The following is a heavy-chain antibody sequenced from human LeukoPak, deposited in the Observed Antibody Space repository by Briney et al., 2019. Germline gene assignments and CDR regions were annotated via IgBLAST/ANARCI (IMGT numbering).Heavy chain of an antibody. Sequence: ASVKVSCKASGNTFTSYDINWVRQATGQGLEWMVWMNPNSGNTGYAQKFQGRVTMTRNTSISTAYMELSSLRSEDTAVYYCARGSLLLWFGESFLNWVQGTLVTVSS. V-gene: IGHV1-8*02. CDR1: GNTFTSYD. J-gene: IGHJ4*02. D-gene: IGHD3-10*01. CDR2: MNPNSGNT. CDR3: ARGSLLLWFGESFLN.